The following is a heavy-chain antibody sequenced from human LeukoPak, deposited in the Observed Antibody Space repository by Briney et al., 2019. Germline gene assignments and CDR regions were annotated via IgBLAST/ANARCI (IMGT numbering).Heavy chain of an antibody. V-gene: IGHV5-51*01. D-gene: IGHD6-19*01. Sequence: GESLKISCKGSGYSFTSYWIGWVRQMPGKGLEWMGIIYPGDSDTRYSPSFQGQVTISADKSISTAYLQWSSLKASDTAMYYCARQSRNGHPSYSSGHFDIWGQGTMVTVSS. CDR1: GYSFTSYW. J-gene: IGHJ3*02. CDR3: ARQSRNGHPSYSSGHFDI. CDR2: IYPGDSDT.